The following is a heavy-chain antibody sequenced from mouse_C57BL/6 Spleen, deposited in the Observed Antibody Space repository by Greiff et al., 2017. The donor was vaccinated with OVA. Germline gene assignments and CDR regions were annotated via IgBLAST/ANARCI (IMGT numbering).Heavy chain of an antibody. CDR3: ARGPDYYGSRDWYFDV. J-gene: IGHJ1*03. CDR1: GFTFSSYA. CDR2: ISDGGSYT. D-gene: IGHD1-1*01. V-gene: IGHV5-4*03. Sequence: EVKVVESGGGLVKPGGSLKLSCAASGFTFSSYAMSWVRQTPEKRLEWVATISDGGSYTYYPDNVKGRFTISRDNAKNNLYLQMSHLKSEDTAMYYCARGPDYYGSRDWYFDVWGTGTTVTVSS.